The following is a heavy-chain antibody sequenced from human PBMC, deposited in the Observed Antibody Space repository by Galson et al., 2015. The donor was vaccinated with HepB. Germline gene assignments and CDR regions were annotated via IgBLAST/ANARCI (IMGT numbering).Heavy chain of an antibody. CDR3: ARGYCSSTSCYNNFDY. CDR1: GYTFTSYY. CDR2: INPNSGGT. V-gene: IGHV1-2*02. Sequence: SVKVSCKASGYTFTSYYMHWVRQAPGQGLEWMGWINPNSGGTNYAQKFQGRATMTRDTSISTAYMELSRLRSDDTAVYYCARGYCSSTSCYNNFDYWGQGTLVTVSS. J-gene: IGHJ4*02. D-gene: IGHD2-2*02.